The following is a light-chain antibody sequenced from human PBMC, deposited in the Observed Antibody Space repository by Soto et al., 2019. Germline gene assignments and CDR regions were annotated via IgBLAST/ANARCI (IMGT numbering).Light chain of an antibody. CDR3: QVWDSSSDHVI. CDR1: NIGSKS. Sequence: SYELTQPPSVSVAPGKTANIVCGGNNIGSKSVHWYQQKPGQAPVLVICNDSDRPSGIPERFSGSKFGNTATLTISRVEAGDEADYYCQVWDSSSDHVIFGGGTKVTVL. CDR2: NDS. J-gene: IGLJ2*01. V-gene: IGLV3-21*04.